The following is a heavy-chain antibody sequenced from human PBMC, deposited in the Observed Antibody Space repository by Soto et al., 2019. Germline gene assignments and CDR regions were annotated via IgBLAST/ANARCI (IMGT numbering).Heavy chain of an antibody. D-gene: IGHD2-15*01. Sequence: SVKVSCKASGGTFSSYTISWVRQAPGQGLEWMGRIIPILGIANYAQKFQGRVTITADKSTSTAYMELSSLRSEDTAVYYCARYCSGGSCNDAFDIWGQGTMVTVSS. J-gene: IGHJ3*02. V-gene: IGHV1-69*02. CDR3: ARYCSGGSCNDAFDI. CDR1: GGTFSSYT. CDR2: IIPILGIA.